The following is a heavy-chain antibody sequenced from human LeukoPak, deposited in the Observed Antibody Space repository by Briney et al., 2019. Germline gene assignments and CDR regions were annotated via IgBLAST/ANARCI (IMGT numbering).Heavy chain of an antibody. CDR1: GGSISSYY. D-gene: IGHD1-1*01. CDR3: ARATPTNWNFFRYYYYMDV. CDR2: IYYSGST. Sequence: SETLSLTCTVSGGSISSYYWSWTRQSPGKGLEWIGYIYYSGSTNYNPSLKSRVTISVDTSKNQFSLKLSSVTAADTAVYYCARATPTNWNFFRYYYYMDVWGKGTTVTVSS. J-gene: IGHJ6*03. V-gene: IGHV4-59*01.